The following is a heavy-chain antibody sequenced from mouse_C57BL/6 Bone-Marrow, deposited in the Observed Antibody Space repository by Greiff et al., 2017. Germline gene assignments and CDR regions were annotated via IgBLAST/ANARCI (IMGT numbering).Heavy chain of an antibody. CDR2: IYPGSGNT. D-gene: IGHD1-1*01. J-gene: IGHJ4*01. CDR3: AREITTVVADYAMDY. Sequence: QVQLQQPGAELVRPGASVKLSCKASGYTFTDYYINWVKQRPGQGLEWIARIYPGSGNTYYNEKFKGKATLTAEKSSSTAYMQLSSLTSEDSAVYFCAREITTVVADYAMDYWGQGTSVTVSS. V-gene: IGHV1-76*01. CDR1: GYTFTDYY.